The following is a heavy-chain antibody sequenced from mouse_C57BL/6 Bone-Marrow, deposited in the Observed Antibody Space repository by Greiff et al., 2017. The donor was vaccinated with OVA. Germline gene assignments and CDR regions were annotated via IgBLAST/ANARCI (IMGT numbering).Heavy chain of an antibody. CDR1: GYAFTNYL. V-gene: IGHV1-54*01. Sequence: VQLQQSGAELVRPGTSVKVSCKASGYAFTNYLIEWVKQRPGQGLEWIGVINPGSGGTNYNEKFKGKATLTADKSSSTAYMQLSSLTSEDSAVYFCVIITTVVYYFDYWGQGTTLTVSS. CDR3: VIITTVVYYFDY. D-gene: IGHD1-1*01. CDR2: INPGSGGT. J-gene: IGHJ2*01.